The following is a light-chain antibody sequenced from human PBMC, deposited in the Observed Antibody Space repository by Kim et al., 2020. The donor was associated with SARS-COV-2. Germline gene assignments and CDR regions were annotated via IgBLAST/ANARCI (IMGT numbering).Light chain of an antibody. CDR2: DDG. CDR3: HVRDSSSDNVI. Sequence: SYELTQPPSVSVAPGKTASIICEGNNIGGKGVHWYQQRPGQAPVLVVSDDGDRPSGIPERFSGSKSGNTATLTSSRVEAGDEADYYRHVRDSSSDNVIFG. CDR1: NIGGKG. V-gene: IGLV3-21*03. J-gene: IGLJ2*01.